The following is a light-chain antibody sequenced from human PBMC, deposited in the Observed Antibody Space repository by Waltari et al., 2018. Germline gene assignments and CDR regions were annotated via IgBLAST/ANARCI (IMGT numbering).Light chain of an antibody. CDR2: GGS. CDR1: QSVSSNY. V-gene: IGKV3-20*01. Sequence: IVLTQSPATLSASPGERATLSCRASQSVSSNYLAWYQQRPGQAPRLLIYGGSSRATGIPDRFSGSGSGTDFTLTISRLEPEDFVGYYCQQFGRSPLTFGGGTKVDIK. J-gene: IGKJ4*01. CDR3: QQFGRSPLT.